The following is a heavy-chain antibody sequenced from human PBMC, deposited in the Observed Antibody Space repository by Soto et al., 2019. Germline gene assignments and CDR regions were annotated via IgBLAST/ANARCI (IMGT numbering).Heavy chain of an antibody. CDR3: ARRYCSGGICYSLHFDY. CDR2: IYSSGST. CDR1: GGSISNYY. D-gene: IGHD2-15*01. V-gene: IGHV4-4*09. J-gene: IGHJ4*02. Sequence: PSETLSLTCTVSGGSISNYYWSWIRQPPGKGLEWIGNIYSSGSTNYNPSLKSRVTISVDTSRNQFSLKLSSVTAADTAVYYCARRYCSGGICYSLHFDYWGQGALVTVSS.